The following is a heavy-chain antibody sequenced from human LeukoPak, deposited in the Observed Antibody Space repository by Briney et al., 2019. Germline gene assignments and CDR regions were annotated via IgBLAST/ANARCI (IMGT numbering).Heavy chain of an antibody. CDR3: AKDVQYYYDSSGYRALYYYYGMDV. J-gene: IGHJ6*02. V-gene: IGHV3-30*04. CDR2: ISYDGSNK. D-gene: IGHD3-22*01. CDR1: GFTFSSYA. Sequence: SGGSLRLSCAASGFTFSSYAMHWVRQAPGKGLEWVAVISYDGSNKYYADSVKGRFTISRDNSKNTLYLQMNSLRAEDTAVYYCAKDVQYYYDSSGYRALYYYYGMDVWGQGTTVTVSS.